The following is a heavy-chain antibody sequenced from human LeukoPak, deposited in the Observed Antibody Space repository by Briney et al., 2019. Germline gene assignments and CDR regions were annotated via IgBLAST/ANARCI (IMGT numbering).Heavy chain of an antibody. D-gene: IGHD3-22*01. CDR2: INYSGST. CDR3: ARGLNYYDSSGYA. Sequence: SETLSLTGTVSGGSISSSSYYWGWIRQPPGKGLEWIGSINYSGSTNYNPSLKSRVTISVDTSKNQFSLKLSSVTAADTAVYYCARGLNYYDSSGYAWGQGTLVTVSS. V-gene: IGHV4-39*07. J-gene: IGHJ5*02. CDR1: GGSISSSSYY.